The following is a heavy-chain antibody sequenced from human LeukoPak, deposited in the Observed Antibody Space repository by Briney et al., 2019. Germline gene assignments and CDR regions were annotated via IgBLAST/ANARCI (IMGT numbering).Heavy chain of an antibody. CDR2: ISGGGDNT. V-gene: IGHV3-23*01. Sequence: GGSLRLSCAASGFTFSRYAMSWVPQAPGKGLEWVSAISGGGDNTYYADSVRGRFTISRDNSKNTLFQQMNSLRAEDTAIYYCAKPVDGASVQRYFQHWGQGTLVTVSS. J-gene: IGHJ1*01. CDR3: AKPVDGASVQRYFQH. CDR1: GFTFSRYA. D-gene: IGHD1-1*01.